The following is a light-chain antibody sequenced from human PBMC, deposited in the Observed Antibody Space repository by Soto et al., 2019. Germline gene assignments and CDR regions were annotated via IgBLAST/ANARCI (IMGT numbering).Light chain of an antibody. V-gene: IGLV1-40*01. J-gene: IGLJ1*01. Sequence: HSVLTQPPSVSGAPGQRVTISCTGSSSNIGAGYDVHWYQQLPGTAPKLLIYGNSNRPSGVPDRFSGSKSGTSASLAITGLHAEDEADYYCQSYDSSLSGWVFGTGTKLTVL. CDR1: SSNIGAGYD. CDR3: QSYDSSLSGWV. CDR2: GNS.